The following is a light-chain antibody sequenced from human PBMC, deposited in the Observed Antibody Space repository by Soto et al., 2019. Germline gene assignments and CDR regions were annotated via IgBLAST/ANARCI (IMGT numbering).Light chain of an antibody. J-gene: IGKJ4*01. V-gene: IGKV1-33*01. CDR2: EAS. Sequence: DIQMTRSPSSLSASVGDRVTITCQASQDITNDLNWYQQKPGKAPKVLIYEASNLKTGVPSRFSGSGSGTDFTFTISSLQPEDIATYFCQQYDNVPLTFGGGTKVEIK. CDR1: QDITND. CDR3: QQYDNVPLT.